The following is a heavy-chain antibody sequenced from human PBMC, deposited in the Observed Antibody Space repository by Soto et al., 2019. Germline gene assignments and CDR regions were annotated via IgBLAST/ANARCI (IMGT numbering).Heavy chain of an antibody. Sequence: SSVKVSCKASGGTFSSYAISWVRQAPGQGLEWMGGIIPIFGTANYAQKFQGRVTITADKSTSTAYMELSSLRSEDTAVYYCARDVFMGAYSSNGLHYDYWMDVGG. D-gene: IGHD6-13*01. CDR1: GGTFSSYA. V-gene: IGHV1-69*06. CDR3: ARDVFMGAYSSNGLHYDYWMDV. CDR2: IIPIFGTA. J-gene: IGHJ6*02.